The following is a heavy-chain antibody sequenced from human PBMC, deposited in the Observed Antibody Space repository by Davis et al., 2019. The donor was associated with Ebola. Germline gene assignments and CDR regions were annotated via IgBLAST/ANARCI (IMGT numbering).Heavy chain of an antibody. Sequence: ESLKISCAASGFTFSSYAMSWVRQPPGKGLEWIGSLYFSGGTNYNPSLKSRVTISVDTSKNQFTLELSSVTAADTAVYYCARVGGSGDYDLEAFDSWGQGTLVTVSS. V-gene: IGHV4-59*01. CDR3: ARVGGSGDYDLEAFDS. CDR2: LYFSGGT. CDR1: GFTFSSYA. D-gene: IGHD3-22*01. J-gene: IGHJ4*02.